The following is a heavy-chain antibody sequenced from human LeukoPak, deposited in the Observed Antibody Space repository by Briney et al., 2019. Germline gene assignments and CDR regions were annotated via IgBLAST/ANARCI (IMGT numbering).Heavy chain of an antibody. Sequence: ASVKVSCKASGYTFTTYYMHWVRQAPGQGFGWMGIINPSGGSTNYAQKFQGRVTMTRDTSTSTVYMELSSLRSDDTAVYYCARDLGGSYQDYWGQGTLVTVSS. CDR1: GYTFTTYY. D-gene: IGHD1-26*01. CDR2: INPSGGST. CDR3: ARDLGGSYQDY. V-gene: IGHV1-46*01. J-gene: IGHJ4*02.